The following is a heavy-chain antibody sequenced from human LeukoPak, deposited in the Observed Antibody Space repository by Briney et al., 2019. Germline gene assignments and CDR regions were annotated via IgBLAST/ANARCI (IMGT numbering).Heavy chain of an antibody. CDR1: GFTFSSYA. J-gene: IGHJ3*02. CDR2: ITNSGNSK. V-gene: IGHV3-48*01. Sequence: GGSLRLSCAASGFTFSSYALSWVRQAPGKGLEWVSYITNSGNSKSYADSVKGRFTISRDNTKNSLYLQMNNLRAEDTAVYYCARTNNYAFDIWGLGTMVTVSS. D-gene: IGHD5-24*01. CDR3: ARTNNYAFDI.